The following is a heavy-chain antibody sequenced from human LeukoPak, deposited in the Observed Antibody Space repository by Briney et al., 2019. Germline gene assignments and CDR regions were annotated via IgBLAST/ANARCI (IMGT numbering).Heavy chain of an antibody. J-gene: IGHJ4*02. CDR1: GFTFSNAW. D-gene: IGHD5-18*01. CDR2: IKSKTDGGTT. Sequence: GGSLRLSCAASGFTFSNAWMSWVRQAPGKGLEWVGRIKSKTDGGTTDYAAPVKGRFTISRDDSNNTLYLQMNSLKTEDTAVYYCTTGRAMVVFDYWGQGTLVTVFS. V-gene: IGHV3-15*01. CDR3: TTGRAMVVFDY.